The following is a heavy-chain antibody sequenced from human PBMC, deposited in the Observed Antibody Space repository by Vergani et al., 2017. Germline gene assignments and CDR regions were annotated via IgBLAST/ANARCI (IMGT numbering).Heavy chain of an antibody. Sequence: VQLVESGGGVVQPGRSLRLSCAASGFTFSSYGMNWVRQAPGKGLEWVSSISSSSSYIYYADSVKGRFTISRDNAKNSLYLQMNSLRAEDTAVYYCARVHYYDSSGYNPNAFDIWGQGTMVTVSS. V-gene: IGHV3-21*01. CDR2: ISSSSSYI. J-gene: IGHJ3*02. D-gene: IGHD3-22*01. CDR3: ARVHYYDSSGYNPNAFDI. CDR1: GFTFSSYG.